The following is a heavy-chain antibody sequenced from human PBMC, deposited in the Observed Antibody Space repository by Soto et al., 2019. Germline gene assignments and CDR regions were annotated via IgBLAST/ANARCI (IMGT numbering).Heavy chain of an antibody. CDR3: ARDRYCSSTSCQDAFDI. J-gene: IGHJ3*02. Sequence: ASVKVSCKASGYTFTSYAMHWVRQAPGQRLEWMGWINAGNGNTKYSQKFQGRVTITRDTSASTAYMELSSLRSEDTAVYYCARDRYCSSTSCQDAFDIWGQGTMVTVSS. V-gene: IGHV1-3*01. CDR1: GYTFTSYA. CDR2: INAGNGNT. D-gene: IGHD2-2*01.